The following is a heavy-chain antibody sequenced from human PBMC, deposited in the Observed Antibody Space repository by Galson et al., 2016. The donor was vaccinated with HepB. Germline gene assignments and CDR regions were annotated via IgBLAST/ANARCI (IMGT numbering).Heavy chain of an antibody. Sequence: SLRLSCATSGYTFRNYWISWVRQAPGKGLEWVANINNDGVEKNYAGSVKGRFTNSRDNAKNSLYLQMDSLRVEDTGFYYCAREPVRLDDLLTGPPKNPDYWGQGTLVTVSS. V-gene: IGHV3-7*01. CDR3: AREPVRLDDLLTGPPKNPDY. J-gene: IGHJ4*02. CDR1: GYTFRNYW. D-gene: IGHD3-9*01. CDR2: INNDGVEK.